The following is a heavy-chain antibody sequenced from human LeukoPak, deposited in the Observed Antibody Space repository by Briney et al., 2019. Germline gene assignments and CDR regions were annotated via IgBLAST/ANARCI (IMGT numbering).Heavy chain of an antibody. Sequence: PGGSLRLSCAASGFTFSAYWMHWVRQAPGKGLEWVSYISSTYSTAYYADSVKGRFTISRDNAKNLLYLQMSSLRDEDTAVYYCARDQVAAAGARDFDFWGQGTLVTVSS. J-gene: IGHJ4*02. CDR1: GFTFSAYW. D-gene: IGHD6-13*01. V-gene: IGHV3-48*02. CDR2: ISSTYSTA. CDR3: ARDQVAAAGARDFDF.